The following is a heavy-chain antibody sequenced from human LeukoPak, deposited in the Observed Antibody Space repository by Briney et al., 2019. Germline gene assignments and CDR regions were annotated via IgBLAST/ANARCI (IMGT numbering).Heavy chain of an antibody. CDR2: ISPASGAT. J-gene: IGHJ4*02. Sequence: ASVKVSCKASGYTFTGSYMHWVRQAPGQGFEWIGWISPASGATKYAQNFQGRATLTTDTSITTAYMELSSLTSDDTASYYCANEHGGWGQGTPVTVSS. CDR1: GYTFTGSY. D-gene: IGHD3-16*01. V-gene: IGHV1-2*02. CDR3: ANEHGG.